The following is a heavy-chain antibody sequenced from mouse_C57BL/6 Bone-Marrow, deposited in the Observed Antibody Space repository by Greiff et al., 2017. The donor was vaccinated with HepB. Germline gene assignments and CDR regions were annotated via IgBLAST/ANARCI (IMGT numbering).Heavy chain of an antibody. D-gene: IGHD2-2*01. Sequence: QVQLQQSGPELVKPGASVKISCKASGYAFSSSWMNWVKQRPGKGLEWIGRIYPGDGDTNYNGKFKGKATLTADKSSSTAYMQLSSLTSEDSAVYFCAEPIWFPFAYWGQGTLVTVSA. J-gene: IGHJ3*01. CDR3: AEPIWFPFAY. V-gene: IGHV1-82*01. CDR2: IYPGDGDT. CDR1: GYAFSSSW.